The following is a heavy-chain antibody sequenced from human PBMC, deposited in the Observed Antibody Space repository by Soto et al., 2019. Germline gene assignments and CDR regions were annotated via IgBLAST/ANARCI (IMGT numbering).Heavy chain of an antibody. CDR3: AWRYCSSTSCYDLDAFDI. CDR2: IYYSGST. J-gene: IGHJ3*02. Sequence: SETLSLTCTVSGGSISSSSYYWGWIRQPPGKGLEWIGSIYYSGSTYYNPSLKSRVTISVDTSKNQFSLKLSSVTAADTAVYYCAWRYCSSTSCYDLDAFDIWGQGTMVTVSS. V-gene: IGHV4-39*01. D-gene: IGHD2-2*01. CDR1: GGSISSSSYY.